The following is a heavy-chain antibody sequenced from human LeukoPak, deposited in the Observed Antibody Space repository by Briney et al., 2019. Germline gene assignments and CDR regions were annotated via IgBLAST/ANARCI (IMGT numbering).Heavy chain of an antibody. CDR3: TTEGWFGELLYGY. D-gene: IGHD3-10*01. CDR2: IRSKAYGGTT. CDR1: GLTFGDYA. V-gene: IGHV3-49*04. Sequence: GGSLRLSCTASGLTFGDYAMSWVRQAPGKGLEWVGFIRSKAYGGTTEYAASVKGRFTISRDDSKSIAYLQMNSLKTEDTAVYYCTTEGWFGELLYGYWGQGTLVTVSS. J-gene: IGHJ4*02.